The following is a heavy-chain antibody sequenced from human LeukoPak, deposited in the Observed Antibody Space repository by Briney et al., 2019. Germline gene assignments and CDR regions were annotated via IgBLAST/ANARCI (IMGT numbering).Heavy chain of an antibody. V-gene: IGHV3-15*01. CDR2: IKSKTDGGTT. CDR3: TTEGSGYEDYFDY. Sequence: PGGSLRLSCAASGFTFRKAWMSWARQAPGKGLEGVGRIKSKTDGGTTDYAAPVKGRFTISRDDSKNTLYLQMNSLKTEDTAVYYCTTEGSGYEDYFDYWGQGTLVTVSS. D-gene: IGHD5-12*01. CDR1: GFTFRKAW. J-gene: IGHJ4*02.